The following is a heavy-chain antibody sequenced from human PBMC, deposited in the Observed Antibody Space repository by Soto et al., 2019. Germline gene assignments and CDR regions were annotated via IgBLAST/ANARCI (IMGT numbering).Heavy chain of an antibody. V-gene: IGHV1-3*01. CDR3: ASGGDIFTCSPPGGYYYYMDV. D-gene: IGHD3-9*01. CDR1: GYTFTSYA. J-gene: IGHJ6*03. CDR2: INAGNGNT. Sequence: QVQLVQSGAEVKKPGASVKVSCKASGYTFTSYAMHWVRQAPGQRLEWMGWINAGNGNTKYSQKFQGRVTITRDTSASTAYMELSSLRSEDTAVYYCASGGDIFTCSPPGGYYYYMDVWGKGTTVTVSS.